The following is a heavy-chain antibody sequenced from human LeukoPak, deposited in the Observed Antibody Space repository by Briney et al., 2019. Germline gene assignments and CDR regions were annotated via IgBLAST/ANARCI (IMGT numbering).Heavy chain of an antibody. CDR2: IYHSGST. CDR1: GYSISSGYY. D-gene: IGHD2-2*01. V-gene: IGHV4-38-2*02. J-gene: IGHJ4*02. CDR3: ARSGLGRGGYCSSTSCYGRRHTKDY. Sequence: SETLSLTCTVSGYSISSGYYWGWIRQPPGKGLEWIGSIYHSGSTYYNPSLKSRVTISVDASKNQFSLKLSSVTAADTAVYYCARSGLGRGGYCSSTSCYGRRHTKDYWGQGTLVTVSS.